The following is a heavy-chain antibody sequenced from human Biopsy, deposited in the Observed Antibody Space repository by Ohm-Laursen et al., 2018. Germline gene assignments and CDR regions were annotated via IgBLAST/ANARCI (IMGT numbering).Heavy chain of an antibody. CDR2: INSYGSNT. J-gene: IGHJ6*02. D-gene: IGHD6-13*01. V-gene: IGHV3-74*01. CDR1: GFSLSDYC. Sequence: SLRLSCAASGFSLSDYCIHWVRQSPGTGLEWVSRINSYGSNTRYVDSVKGRFTISRDNAENTLYLQMNSLRAEDTAVYYCVSGRWAPPTNFYYSGMDVWGRETRVTVSS. CDR3: VSGRWAPPTNFYYSGMDV.